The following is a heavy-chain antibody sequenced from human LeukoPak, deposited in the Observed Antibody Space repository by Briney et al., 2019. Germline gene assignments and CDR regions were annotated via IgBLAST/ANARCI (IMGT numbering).Heavy chain of an antibody. CDR2: IYYSGST. V-gene: IGHV4-59*08. J-gene: IGHJ4*02. D-gene: IGHD6-13*01. CDR1: GGSISSYY. Sequence: PSETLSLTCTVSGGSISSYYWSWIRQPPGKGLEWIGYIYYSGSTNYNPSLKSRVTISVDTSKNQFSLKLSSVTAADTAVYYCARQSDAQLVDYWGQGTLVTVSS. CDR3: ARQSDAQLVDY.